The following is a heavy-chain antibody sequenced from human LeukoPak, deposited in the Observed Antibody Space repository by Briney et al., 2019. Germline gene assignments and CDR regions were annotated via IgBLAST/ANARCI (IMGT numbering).Heavy chain of an antibody. D-gene: IGHD1-14*01. CDR1: GYTFTSYG. CDR3: ARPVSDTHYYYYMDV. V-gene: IGHV1-18*01. CDR2: IGAYNGNT. Sequence: ASVKVSCKASGYTFTSYGISWVRQAPGQGLEWMGWIGAYNGNTNYAQKLQGRVTMTTDTSTSTAYMELRSLRSDDTAVYYCARPVSDTHYYYYMDVWGKGTTVTVSS. J-gene: IGHJ6*03.